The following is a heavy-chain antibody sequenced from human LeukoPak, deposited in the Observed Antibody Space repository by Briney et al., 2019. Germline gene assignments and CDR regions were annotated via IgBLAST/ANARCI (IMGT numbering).Heavy chain of an antibody. J-gene: IGHJ4*02. CDR2: IYYGGST. CDR3: ARAGAAAGKR. D-gene: IGHD6-13*01. Sequence: SETLSLTCTASGASISSSSYYWGWIRQPPGEGLEWIGSIYYGGSTYYNPSLKSRVSISVDTSKNQFSLKVSSVTAADTAVYYCARAGAAAGKRWGQGTLVTVSS. CDR1: GASISSSSYY. V-gene: IGHV4-39*07.